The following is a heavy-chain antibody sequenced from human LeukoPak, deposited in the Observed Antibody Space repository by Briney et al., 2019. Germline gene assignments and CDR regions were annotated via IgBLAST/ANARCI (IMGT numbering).Heavy chain of an antibody. V-gene: IGHV3-7*03. Sequence: LGGSLRLSCVASGFTFGKYWMNWARQAPGKGLEWVASINHNGNVNYYVDSVKGRFTISRDNAKNSLYLQMSNLRAEDTAVYFCARGGGLDVWGQGATVTVSS. CDR2: INHNGNVN. CDR1: GFTFGKYW. D-gene: IGHD3-16*01. CDR3: ARGGGLDV. J-gene: IGHJ6*02.